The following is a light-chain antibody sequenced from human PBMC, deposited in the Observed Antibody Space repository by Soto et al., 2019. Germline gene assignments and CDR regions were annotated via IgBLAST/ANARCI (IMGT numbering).Light chain of an antibody. V-gene: IGKV3-15*01. Sequence: EIVMTQSPATLSVSPGERATLSCRASRSVSSNLAWYQQKPGQAPRFLIYGASTRATGIPARFSGSGSGTEFTLTISSLQSEDFAVYYCQQYDNWPLTFGGGTKVEIK. CDR2: GAS. CDR1: RSVSSN. J-gene: IGKJ4*01. CDR3: QQYDNWPLT.